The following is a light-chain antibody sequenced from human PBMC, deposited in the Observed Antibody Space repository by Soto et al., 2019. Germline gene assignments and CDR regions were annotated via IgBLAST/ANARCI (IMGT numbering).Light chain of an antibody. CDR3: AAWDDSLNGLYV. Sequence: QSVLTQPPSASATPGQRVTISCSGGRSNIGSNTVNWYQQLPGTAPKLLIYSDNQRPSGVPDRFSASKSGTSASLAISGLQSQDEADYHCAAWDDSLNGLYVFGTGTKLTVL. CDR2: SDN. CDR1: RSNIGSNT. J-gene: IGLJ1*01. V-gene: IGLV1-44*01.